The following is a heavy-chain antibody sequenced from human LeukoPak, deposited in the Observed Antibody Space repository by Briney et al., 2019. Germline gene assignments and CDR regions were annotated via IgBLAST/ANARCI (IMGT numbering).Heavy chain of an antibody. D-gene: IGHD1-20*01. Sequence: PSQTLSLTCSVSGDSITRGGFYWSWIRQHPEKGLEWLGYIYYLGNTDYTPALKSRMTMSVDTSKNQFSLNLNSVTAADTAIYYCARGPHHNWNDGRYFDFWGQGILVTVSS. CDR1: GDSITRGGFY. V-gene: IGHV4-31*03. J-gene: IGHJ4*02. CDR3: ARGPHHNWNDGRYFDF. CDR2: IYYLGNT.